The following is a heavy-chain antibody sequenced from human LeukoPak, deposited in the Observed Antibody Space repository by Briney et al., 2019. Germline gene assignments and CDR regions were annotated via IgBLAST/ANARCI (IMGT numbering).Heavy chain of an antibody. CDR2: ISSSGTYI. CDR3: ARDLRNYGMDV. J-gene: IGHJ6*02. Sequence: GGSLRLSCAASGFTFSACYMNWVRQAPGKGLEWVSSISSSGTYIYYADSMKGRFTISRDNAKNSLYLQMNSLRADDTAVYYCARDLRNYGMDVWGQGTTVTVSS. CDR1: GFTFSACY. V-gene: IGHV3-21*01.